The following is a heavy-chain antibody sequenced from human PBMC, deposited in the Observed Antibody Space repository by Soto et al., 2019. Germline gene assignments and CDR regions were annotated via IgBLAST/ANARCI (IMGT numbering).Heavy chain of an antibody. CDR2: MNPNSGNT. CDR1: GYTFTSYD. Sequence: QLQLVKSGAEGKKLGASGKSSGKASGYTFTSYDINWVRQATGQGLEWMGWMNPNSGNTGYAQKFQGRVTMTRNTSISTAYMELSSLRSEDTAVYYCARDPYLQREGFDYWGQGTLVTVSS. D-gene: IGHD4-4*01. J-gene: IGHJ4*02. CDR3: ARDPYLQREGFDY. V-gene: IGHV1-8*01.